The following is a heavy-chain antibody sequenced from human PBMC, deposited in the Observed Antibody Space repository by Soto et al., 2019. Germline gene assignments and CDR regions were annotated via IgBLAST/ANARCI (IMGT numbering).Heavy chain of an antibody. CDR1: GGSIGSGGYS. Sequence: QLQLQESGSGLVKPSQTLSLTCAVSGGSIGSGGYSWSWIRQPPGKGLEWIGYIYHSGSTYYNPSLKSRVTISVDRSKNQFSLKLSSVTAADTAVYYCARGYCSGGSCYGGLNWFDPWGQGTLVTVSS. CDR3: ARGYCSGGSCYGGLNWFDP. J-gene: IGHJ5*02. V-gene: IGHV4-30-2*01. D-gene: IGHD2-15*01. CDR2: IYHSGST.